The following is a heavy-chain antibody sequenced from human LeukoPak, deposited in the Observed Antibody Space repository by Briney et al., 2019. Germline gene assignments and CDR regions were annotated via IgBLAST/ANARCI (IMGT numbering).Heavy chain of an antibody. V-gene: IGHV3-48*01. Sequence: PGGSLRLSCAASGFTFSDYSMNWVRQAPGKGLEWISYISSSSSTIYYADSVKGRFTISRDNAKNSLYLQMNSLRAEDTAVYYCARENGAAGLTFDYWGQGTLVTVSS. J-gene: IGHJ4*02. CDR2: ISSSSSTI. D-gene: IGHD6-13*01. CDR3: ARENGAAGLTFDY. CDR1: GFTFSDYS.